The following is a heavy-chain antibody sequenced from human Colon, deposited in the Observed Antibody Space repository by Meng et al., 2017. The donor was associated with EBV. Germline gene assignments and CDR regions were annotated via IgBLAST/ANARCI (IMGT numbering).Heavy chain of an antibody. CDR2: IDDSGST. Sequence: GTLQGAGPGRGKPSGTLSLTWGVPGVSISSNIRWTWVRQPPGKGLEWIGDIDDSGSTNYNPSLNSRISISLDKSKNHFSLKVNSVTAADTAVYYCARGKQDAWELLAYWGQGALVTVSS. CDR3: ARGKQDAWELLAY. CDR1: GVSISSNIR. D-gene: IGHD1-26*01. J-gene: IGHJ4*02. V-gene: IGHV4-4*02.